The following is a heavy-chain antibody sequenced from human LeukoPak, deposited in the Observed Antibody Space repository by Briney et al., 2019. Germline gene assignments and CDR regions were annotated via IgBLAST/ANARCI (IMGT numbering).Heavy chain of an antibody. CDR2: ISSSSNYI. V-gene: IGHV3-21*01. J-gene: IGHJ4*02. D-gene: IGHD2-15*01. Sequence: GGSLRHSRAASGFTYSSYSMNWVRPAPGKGVEWVSSISSSSNYIYYACSVKGRFTISRDNAKNSLYLQMNSLRAEDTAVYYCASYPPGYCSGGSCPTGGWGQGTLVTVSS. CDR1: GFTYSSYS. CDR3: ASYPPGYCSGGSCPTGG.